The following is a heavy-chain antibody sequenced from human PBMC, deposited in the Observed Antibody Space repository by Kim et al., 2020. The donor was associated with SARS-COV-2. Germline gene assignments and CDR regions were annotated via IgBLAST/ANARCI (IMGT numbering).Heavy chain of an antibody. D-gene: IGHD3-22*01. J-gene: IGHJ6*02. V-gene: IGHV4-4*02. CDR1: GGSISSSNW. CDR2: IYHSGST. CDR3: ARDFPPRYYYDSSGPDV. Sequence: SETLSLTCAVSGGSISSSNWWSWVRQPPGKGLEWIGEIYHSGSTNYNPSLKSRVTISVDKSKNQFSLKLSSVTAADTAVYYCARDFPPRYYYDSSGPDVWGQGTTVTVSS.